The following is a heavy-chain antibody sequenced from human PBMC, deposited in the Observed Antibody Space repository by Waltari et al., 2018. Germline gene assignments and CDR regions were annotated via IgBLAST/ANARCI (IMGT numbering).Heavy chain of an antibody. V-gene: IGHV1-69*04. J-gene: IGHJ3*02. CDR1: GGTFSSYA. D-gene: IGHD2-15*01. CDR2: IIPILGIA. Sequence: QVQLVQSGAEVKKPGSSVKVSCKASGGTFSSYAISWVRQAPGQGLEWMGGIIPILGIANYAQKFQGRVTITADESTSTAYMELSSLRSEDTAVYYCARVSCSGGSCYRGAFDIWGQGTMVTVSS. CDR3: ARVSCSGGSCYRGAFDI.